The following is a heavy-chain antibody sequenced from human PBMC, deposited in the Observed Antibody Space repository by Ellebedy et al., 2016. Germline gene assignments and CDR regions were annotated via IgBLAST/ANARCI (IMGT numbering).Heavy chain of an antibody. CDR1: GGTFSSYA. Sequence: ASVKVSXKASGGTFSSYAISWVRQAPGQGLEWMGWMNPNSGNTGYAQKFQGRVTMTRNTSISTAYMELSSLRSEDTAVYYCARPYGNYDSSGGMDVWGQGTTVTVSS. CDR3: ARPYGNYDSSGGMDV. J-gene: IGHJ6*02. V-gene: IGHV1-8*02. D-gene: IGHD3-22*01. CDR2: MNPNSGNT.